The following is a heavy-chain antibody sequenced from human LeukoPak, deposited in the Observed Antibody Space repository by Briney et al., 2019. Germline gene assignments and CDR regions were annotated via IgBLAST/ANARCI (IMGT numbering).Heavy chain of an antibody. CDR1: GVTFSDYY. Sequence: PGGSLRLSCAASGVTFSDYYMSWIRQAPGKGLEWVSYISSSGSTIYYADSVKGRFTISRDNAKNSLYLQMNSLRAEDTAVYYCARVIADDDAFDIWGQGTMVTVPS. CDR2: ISSSGSTI. V-gene: IGHV3-11*04. J-gene: IGHJ3*02. CDR3: ARVIADDDAFDI. D-gene: IGHD2-21*01.